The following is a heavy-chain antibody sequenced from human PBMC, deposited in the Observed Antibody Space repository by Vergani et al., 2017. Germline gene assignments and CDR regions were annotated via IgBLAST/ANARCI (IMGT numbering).Heavy chain of an antibody. D-gene: IGHD3-10*01. J-gene: IGHJ5*02. CDR3: VRDSWRSDLRGVYWFDT. CDR2: IHASGTK. CDR1: GFSLSSGG. Sequence: KESGPALVKPTQTLTLTCSLSGFSLSSGGMRVSWIRQPAGKGLEWIGRIHASGTKNYNPSLRSRVTLSVDTSKNQLSLKMISMTAADTAVYYCVRDSWRSDLRGVYWFDTWGQGTLVSVSS. V-gene: IGHV4-61*02.